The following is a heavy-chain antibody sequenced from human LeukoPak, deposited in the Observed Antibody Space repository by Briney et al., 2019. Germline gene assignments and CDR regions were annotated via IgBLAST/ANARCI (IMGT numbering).Heavy chain of an antibody. J-gene: IGHJ4*02. CDR2: IGLDGSGA. CDR1: GFTFSSYW. Sequence: GGSLRLSCAASGFTFSSYWVHWVRQAPGKGPEWVSLIGLDGSGAYYSDSVKGRFTISRDNSKNSLFLQMNSLRTEDTALYYCAKDSGGDGYTFDFWGQGTLVTVSS. D-gene: IGHD5-24*01. V-gene: IGHV3-43*01. CDR3: AKDSGGDGYTFDF.